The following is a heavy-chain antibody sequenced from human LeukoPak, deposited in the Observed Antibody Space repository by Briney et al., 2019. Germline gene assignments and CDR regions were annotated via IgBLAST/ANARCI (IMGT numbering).Heavy chain of an antibody. Sequence: GGSLRLSCAASGFTFSNCAMSWVRQAPGKGLEWVANIKQDGSEKYYVDSVKGRFTISRDNAKNSLYLQMNSLRAEDTAVYYCARDIVVVVPAEGWFDPWGQGTLVTVSS. D-gene: IGHD2-2*01. V-gene: IGHV3-7*01. CDR2: IKQDGSEK. J-gene: IGHJ5*02. CDR3: ARDIVVVVPAEGWFDP. CDR1: GFTFSNCA.